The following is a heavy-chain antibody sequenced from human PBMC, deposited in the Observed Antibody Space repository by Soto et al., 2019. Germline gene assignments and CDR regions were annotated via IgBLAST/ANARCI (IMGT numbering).Heavy chain of an antibody. Sequence: PSETLSLTCTVSGGSISSGGYYWSWIRQHPGKGLEWIGYTHYSGTAYYNPSLTSRVSISVDTSKNQFSLMLSSVTAADTAVYYCARVYRTGVIGQYFDNWGQGT. J-gene: IGHJ4*02. CDR3: ARVYRTGVIGQYFDN. CDR1: GGSISSGGYY. CDR2: THYSGTA. D-gene: IGHD3-16*02. V-gene: IGHV4-31*03.